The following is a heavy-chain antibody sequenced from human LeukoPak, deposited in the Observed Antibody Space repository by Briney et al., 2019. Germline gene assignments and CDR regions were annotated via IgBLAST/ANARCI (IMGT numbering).Heavy chain of an antibody. D-gene: IGHD3-10*01. CDR3: ARDHYYGSGSYYFNWFDP. Sequence: SETLSLTCTVSGGSISSYYWSWLRQPPGKGLEWIGYIYYSGSTNYNPSLKSRVTISVDTSKNQFSLKLSSVTAADTAVYYCARDHYYGSGSYYFNWFDPWGQGTLVTVSS. V-gene: IGHV4-59*01. CDR2: IYYSGST. J-gene: IGHJ5*02. CDR1: GGSISSYY.